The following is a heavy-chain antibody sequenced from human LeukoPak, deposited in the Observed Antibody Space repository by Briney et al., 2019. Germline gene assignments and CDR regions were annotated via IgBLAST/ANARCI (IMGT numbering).Heavy chain of an antibody. J-gene: IGHJ5*01. CDR1: GFTFTSYW. D-gene: IGHD3-10*01. V-gene: IGHV3-7*01. CDR2: IRQDGREK. Sequence: GGSLRLSCAASGFTFTSYWLSWVRQAPGKGLEWGANIRQDGREKSYADSVKGRFAISRDNAKTSVYLQMNSLRVEDTAVYYCAREGVGGFDSWGQGTLVTVSS. CDR3: AREGVGGFDS.